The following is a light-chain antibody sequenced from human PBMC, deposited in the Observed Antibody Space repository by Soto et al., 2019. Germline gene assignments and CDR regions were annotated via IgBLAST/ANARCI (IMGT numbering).Light chain of an antibody. CDR2: DSS. V-gene: IGKV3-11*01. CDR3: LQRSNWPRT. J-gene: IGKJ1*01. Sequence: EIVLTQSPATLSLSPGERATLSCRVSQSFSSYLAWYQQKPGQAPRLLIYDSSNRAAGIPARFSGSGSGTDFTLTISSLEPEDFAVYYCLQRSNWPRTFGPGTKVEIK. CDR1: QSFSSY.